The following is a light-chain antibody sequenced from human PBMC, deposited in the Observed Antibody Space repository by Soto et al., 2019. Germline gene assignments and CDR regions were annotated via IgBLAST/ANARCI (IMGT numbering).Light chain of an antibody. CDR2: AAS. CDR1: QGIRND. CDR3: LQDYNQLT. J-gene: IGKJ4*01. Sequence: AIQMTQSPSSLSASVGDRVTITCRASQGIRNDLGWYQQKPGKAPKLLIYAASSLQSGVPSRFSGSGSGTDFTLPISSLQPEDFATYYCLQDYNQLTFGGGTKVEIK. V-gene: IGKV1-6*01.